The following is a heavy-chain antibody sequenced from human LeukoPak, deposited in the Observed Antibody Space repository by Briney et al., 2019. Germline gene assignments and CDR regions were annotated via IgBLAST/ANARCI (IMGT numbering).Heavy chain of an antibody. D-gene: IGHD3-9*01. CDR3: ARDVRTINVLTGYYRPYYFDY. V-gene: IGHV4-39*07. J-gene: IGHJ4*02. CDR2: IYYSGST. Sequence: SETLSLTCTVSGGSINSRSDYWGWIRQPPGKGLEWIGSIYYSGSTNYNPSPKSRVTISLDTSKNQFSLKLTSVSAADTAVYYCARDVRTINVLTGYYRPYYFDYWGQGTLVTVSS. CDR1: GGSINSRSDY.